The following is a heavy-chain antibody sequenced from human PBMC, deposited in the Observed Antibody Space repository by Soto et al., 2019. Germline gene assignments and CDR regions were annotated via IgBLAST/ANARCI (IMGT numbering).Heavy chain of an antibody. CDR1: GFTFSNYG. CDR2: ISDDGSNK. Sequence: GGSLRLSCVASGFTFSNYGMHWVRQAPGKGLEWVAFISDDGSNKYYADSMRGRFTVSRDNSKRTLYLQMSSLRVEDTAVYYCTKRRNVLRFLEWSSGMEVWGQGTTVTV. D-gene: IGHD3-3*01. CDR3: TKRRNVLRFLEWSSGMEV. V-gene: IGHV3-30*18. J-gene: IGHJ6*02.